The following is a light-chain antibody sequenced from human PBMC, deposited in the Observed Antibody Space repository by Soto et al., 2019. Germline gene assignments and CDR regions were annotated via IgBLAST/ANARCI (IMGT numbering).Light chain of an antibody. CDR3: QQYNNWHTWT. Sequence: EILLTQSPGTLSLSPGERATPSCRASESISSNLAWYQQTPGQAPRLVIYGALTRATGIPARFSGRGSGTELTLTISSLKSEDFAVYYCQQYNNWHTWTFGQGTKVDI. V-gene: IGKV3-15*01. CDR2: GAL. J-gene: IGKJ1*01. CDR1: ESISSN.